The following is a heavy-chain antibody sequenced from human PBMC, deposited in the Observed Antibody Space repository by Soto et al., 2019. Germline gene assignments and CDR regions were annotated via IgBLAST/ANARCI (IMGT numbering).Heavy chain of an antibody. CDR2: ISYDGSNK. CDR1: GLTFSRYG. J-gene: IGHJ4*02. D-gene: IGHD1-26*01. Sequence: GGSLRLSCVASGLTFSRYGMHWVRQAPGKGLEWAAHISYDGSNKHYAESVKGRFTISRDSSKNTLYLQMNSLRAEDTAVYYCARVAGATLADYWGQGTLVTVSS. CDR3: ARVAGATLADY. V-gene: IGHV3-30*03.